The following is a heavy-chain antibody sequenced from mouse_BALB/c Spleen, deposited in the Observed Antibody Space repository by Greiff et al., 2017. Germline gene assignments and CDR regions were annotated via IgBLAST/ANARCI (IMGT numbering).Heavy chain of an antibody. Sequence: VKLMESGPGLVAPSQSLSITCTVSGFSLTSYGVHWVRQPPGKGLEWLGVIWAGGSTNYNSALMSRLSISKDNSKSQVFLKMNSLQTDDTAMYYCARDSKSYAMDYWGQGTSVTVSS. CDR3: ARDSKSYAMDY. V-gene: IGHV2-9*02. CDR1: GFSLTSYG. J-gene: IGHJ4*01. CDR2: IWAGGST.